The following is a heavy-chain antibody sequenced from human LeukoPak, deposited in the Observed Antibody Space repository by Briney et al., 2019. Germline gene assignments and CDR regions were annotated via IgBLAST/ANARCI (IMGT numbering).Heavy chain of an antibody. CDR2: IKQDGSQK. D-gene: IGHD5-24*01. J-gene: IGHJ4*02. CDR1: GLSIYW. Sequence: GGSLRLSCVDSGLSIYWMTWVRQAPGKGLEWVGNIKQDGSQKYYVDSVKGRFTISRDNAKNSLYLQMNSLRAEDTAVYYCARAFVEMAIFAFDNWGQGTLVTVSS. V-gene: IGHV3-7*04. CDR3: ARAFVEMAIFAFDN.